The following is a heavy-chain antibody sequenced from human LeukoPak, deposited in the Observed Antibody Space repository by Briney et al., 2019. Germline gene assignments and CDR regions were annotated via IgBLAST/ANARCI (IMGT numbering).Heavy chain of an antibody. Sequence: GGSLRLSCAASGFTVSSNYMSWVRQAPGKGLEWVSTISGSGDYTYYADSVKGRFSISRDNSKNTLHLQMNSLRAEDTAVYYCAKAQGAWYYFDSWGQGTLVTVSS. D-gene: IGHD6-13*01. CDR2: ISGSGDYT. CDR3: AKAQGAWYYFDS. J-gene: IGHJ4*02. CDR1: GFTVSSNY. V-gene: IGHV3-23*01.